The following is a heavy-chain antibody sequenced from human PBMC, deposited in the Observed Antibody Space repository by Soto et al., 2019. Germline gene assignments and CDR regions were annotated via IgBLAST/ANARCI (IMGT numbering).Heavy chain of an antibody. D-gene: IGHD4-4*01. V-gene: IGHV4-31*03. CDR2: IYYSGST. CDR1: GGSISSGGYY. Sequence: QVQLQESGPGLVKPSQTLSLTCTVSGGSISSGGYYWSWIRQHTGKGLEWIGYIYYSGSTYYNPSLKSRVTISVDTSKNQFSLKLSSVTAADTAVYYCAGMGLNNSNYGRRYYSYYMDVWGKGTTVTVSS. CDR3: AGMGLNNSNYGRRYYSYYMDV. J-gene: IGHJ6*03.